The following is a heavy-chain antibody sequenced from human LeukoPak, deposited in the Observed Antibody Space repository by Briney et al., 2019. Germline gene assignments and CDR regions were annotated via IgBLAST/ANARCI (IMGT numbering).Heavy chain of an antibody. Sequence: GGSLRLSCVASGFTFSSYGMHWVRQAPGKGLEWVAFIRHDGSNNYYADSVKGRFTTSRDNSKDTLYLQMNSLRAEDTAVYYCARGAGRYYDSSGYYIDFWGQGTLVTVSS. V-gene: IGHV3-30*02. CDR2: IRHDGSNN. J-gene: IGHJ4*02. D-gene: IGHD3-22*01. CDR3: ARGAGRYYDSSGYYIDF. CDR1: GFTFSSYG.